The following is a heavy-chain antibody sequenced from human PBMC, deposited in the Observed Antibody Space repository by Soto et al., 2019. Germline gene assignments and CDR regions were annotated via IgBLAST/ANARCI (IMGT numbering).Heavy chain of an antibody. CDR1: GGSINSYY. D-gene: IGHD3-10*01. Sequence: SETLSLTCTVSGGSINSYYWSWTRQPPGKGLEWIGYIFYSGSTNYNPSLKSRVTISVDTSKNQFSLKLNSVTAADTAVYYCARRDHGSGSYSWGQGILVTVSS. J-gene: IGHJ5*02. CDR3: ARRDHGSGSYS. CDR2: IFYSGST. V-gene: IGHV4-59*08.